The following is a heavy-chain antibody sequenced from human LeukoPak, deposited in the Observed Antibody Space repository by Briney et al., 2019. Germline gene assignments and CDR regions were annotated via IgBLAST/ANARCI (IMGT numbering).Heavy chain of an antibody. J-gene: IGHJ4*02. D-gene: IGHD3-10*01. CDR3: AKDGYYYGSGSYPVDY. CDR1: GFTFSSYG. V-gene: IGHV3-23*01. Sequence: PGGSLRLSCAASGFTFSSYGMSWVRQAPGKGLEWVSAISGSGGSTYYADSVKGRFTISRDNSKNTLYLQMNSLRAEDTAVYYCAKDGYYYGSGSYPVDYWGQGTLVTVSS. CDR2: ISGSGGST.